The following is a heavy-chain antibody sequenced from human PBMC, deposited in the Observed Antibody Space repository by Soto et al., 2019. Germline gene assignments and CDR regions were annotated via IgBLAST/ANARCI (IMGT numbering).Heavy chain of an antibody. CDR1: GFRFDEYA. CDR2: ISWDSCSI. Sequence: QLVESGGGLVQPGRSLRLSCVASGFRFDEYAINWVRQAPGKSLEWVSGISWDSCSIYYAGSVRGRFTISRDNATNSLYLHMTSLPSEDTAFYYCAKIVTRHSLVPVFDQWGQGALVSVSS. J-gene: IGHJ4*02. V-gene: IGHV3-9*01. CDR3: AKIVTRHSLVPVFDQ. D-gene: IGHD2-21*01.